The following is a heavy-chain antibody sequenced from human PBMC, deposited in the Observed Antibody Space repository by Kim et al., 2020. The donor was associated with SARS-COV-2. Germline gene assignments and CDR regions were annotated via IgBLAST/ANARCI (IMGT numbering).Heavy chain of an antibody. CDR2: ISSGGVYI. V-gene: IGHV3-21*06. CDR3: AREIRYSYGFDY. Sequence: GGSLRLSCAASGFTFGHYSMNWVRQAPGRGLEWLASISSGGVYIYYAASVKGRFTISRDNDKSSLFLQMNSLRAEDTAGYYCAREIRYSYGFDYWGQGTL. D-gene: IGHD5-18*01. J-gene: IGHJ4*02. CDR1: GFTFGHYS.